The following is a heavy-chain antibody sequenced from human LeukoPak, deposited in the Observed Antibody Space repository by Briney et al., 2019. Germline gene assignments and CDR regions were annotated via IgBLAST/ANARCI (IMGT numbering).Heavy chain of an antibody. J-gene: IGHJ6*03. CDR3: ARGGYYYMDV. V-gene: IGHV4-61*10. Sequence: PSETLSLTCTVSGASIGSRGYYWSWIRQPAGKGLEWIGRINVSGSTKYNPSLKSRVIISVDTSKNHFSLKLSSVTAADTAVYYCARGGYYYMDVWGKGTTVTVSS. CDR2: INVSGST. CDR1: GASIGSRGYY.